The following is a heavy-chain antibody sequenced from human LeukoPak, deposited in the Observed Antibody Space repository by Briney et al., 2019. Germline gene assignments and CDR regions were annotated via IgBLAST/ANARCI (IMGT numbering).Heavy chain of an antibody. Sequence: GGSLRLSCAASGFTFDDYGMSWVRHAPGKGLEWVSGINWNGGSTGYADSVKGRFTISRDNAKNSLYLQMNSLRAEDTALYYCARDARRYYDFWSGYKGLDYWGQGTLVTVSS. CDR1: GFTFDDYG. CDR3: ARDARRYYDFWSGYKGLDY. D-gene: IGHD3-3*01. V-gene: IGHV3-20*04. CDR2: INWNGGST. J-gene: IGHJ4*02.